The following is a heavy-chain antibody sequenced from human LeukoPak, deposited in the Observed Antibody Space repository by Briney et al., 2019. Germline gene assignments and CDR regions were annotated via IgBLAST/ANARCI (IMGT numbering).Heavy chain of an antibody. CDR2: IYTSGST. V-gene: IGHV4-4*07. CDR1: GGSISSYY. CDR3: ARDRPGYCSSTSCYAILY. D-gene: IGHD2-2*01. Sequence: SETLSLTCTVSGGSISSYYWSWIRQPAGKGLEWIGRIYTSGSTNYNPSLKSRVTMSVGTSKNQFSLKLSSVTAADTAVYYCARDRPGYCSSTSCYAILYWGQGTLVTVSS. J-gene: IGHJ4*02.